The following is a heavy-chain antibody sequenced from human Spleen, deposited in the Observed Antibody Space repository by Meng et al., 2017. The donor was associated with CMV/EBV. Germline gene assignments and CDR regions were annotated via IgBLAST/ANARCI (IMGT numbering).Heavy chain of an antibody. CDR1: GFTFSNYW. Sequence: GESLKISCAASGFTFSNYWMSWVRQAPGKGLEWVANINQDGSEKYYVDSVKGRFTISRDNAKNSLYLQMNSLRADDTAVYYCARYYYGSGVDAFDIWGQGTMVTVSS. CDR2: INQDGSEK. V-gene: IGHV3-7*01. CDR3: ARYYYGSGVDAFDI. D-gene: IGHD3-10*01. J-gene: IGHJ3*02.